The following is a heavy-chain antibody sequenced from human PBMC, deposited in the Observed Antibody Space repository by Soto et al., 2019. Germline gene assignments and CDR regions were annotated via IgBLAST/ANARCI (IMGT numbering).Heavy chain of an antibody. CDR1: GGSISSGGYY. CDR3: ARSLRYDSRGYNAFDV. V-gene: IGHV4-31*03. CDR2: IYYSGST. D-gene: IGHD3-22*01. Sequence: SETLSLTCTVSGGSISSGGYYWSWIRQHPGKGLEWIGHIYYSGSTYYNPSLKSRVTISVDTSKNQFSLKLSSVTAADTAVYYCARSLRYDSRGYNAFDVWGQGTMVTVSS. J-gene: IGHJ3*01.